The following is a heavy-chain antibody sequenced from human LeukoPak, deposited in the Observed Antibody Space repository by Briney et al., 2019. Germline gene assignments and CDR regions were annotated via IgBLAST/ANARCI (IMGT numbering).Heavy chain of an antibody. D-gene: IGHD2-2*01. CDR2: MNPNSGNT. CDR1: GYTFTSWE. Sequence: ASVKVSCKASGYTFTSWEINWVRQATGQGLEWMGWMNPNSGNTGYAQKFQGRVTMTRNTSISTAYMELSSLRSEDTAVYYCARSSIVVPAHAATRHVDAFDIWGQGTMVPVSS. CDR3: ARSSIVVPAHAATRHVDAFDI. V-gene: IGHV1-8*01. J-gene: IGHJ3*02.